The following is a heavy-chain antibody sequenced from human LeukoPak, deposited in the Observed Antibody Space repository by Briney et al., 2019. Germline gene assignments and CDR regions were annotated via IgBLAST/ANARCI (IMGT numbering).Heavy chain of an antibody. V-gene: IGHV5-51*01. CDR1: GSIFTSYW. Sequence: GASLQISGQGSGSIFTSYWIGWVRPLPGKGLEWMGIIYPGDSDTRDGPSFQGQVTISADKSISTAYLQWSSLKASDTAMYYCARRGYDILTGPDYWGQGTLVTVSS. D-gene: IGHD3-9*01. J-gene: IGHJ4*02. CDR2: IYPGDSDT. CDR3: ARRGYDILTGPDY.